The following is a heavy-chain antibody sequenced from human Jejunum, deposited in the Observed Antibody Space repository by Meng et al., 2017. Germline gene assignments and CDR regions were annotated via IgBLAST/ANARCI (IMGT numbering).Heavy chain of an antibody. CDR2: ISTRGTTI. CDR3: ACGGDGYNWADAYDI. D-gene: IGHD5-24*01. CDR1: GFTFSANE. Sequence: GESLKISCVASGFTFSANEMNWVRQAPGKGLEWVSYISTRGTTIYYADSVKGRFTISRDNAKNSLYLQMSGLRVEDTALYFCACGGDGYNWADAYDIWGQGTLVTVSS. V-gene: IGHV3-48*03. J-gene: IGHJ3*02.